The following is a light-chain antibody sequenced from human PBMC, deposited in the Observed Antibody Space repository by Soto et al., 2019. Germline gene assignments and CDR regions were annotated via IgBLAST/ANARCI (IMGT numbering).Light chain of an antibody. CDR1: QNINRF. CDR3: QQSYNSPPT. Sequence: DIQMTQSPSSLSASVGDRVTLICRSSQNINRFLNWYQQKQGKAPNLLIYGVSSLQTGVPSRFSVSGSGTNFTLTISSLQSADFATYFCQQSYNSPPTFGQGTKVEIK. J-gene: IGKJ1*01. V-gene: IGKV1-39*01. CDR2: GVS.